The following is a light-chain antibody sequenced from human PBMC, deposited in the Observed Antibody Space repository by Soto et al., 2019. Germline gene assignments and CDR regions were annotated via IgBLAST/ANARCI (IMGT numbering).Light chain of an antibody. J-gene: IGKJ2*01. CDR1: QNINYW. CDR2: KTS. CDR3: QQYNTYSEYT. V-gene: IGKV1-5*03. Sequence: DIQMTQSPSTLPASVGDRVTITCRASQNINYWLAWYQQKPGKAPKLLIFKTSNLESGVPSRFSGSGSGTDYTLTISSLQPDDFATYYCQQYNTYSEYTFGQGTKVDIK.